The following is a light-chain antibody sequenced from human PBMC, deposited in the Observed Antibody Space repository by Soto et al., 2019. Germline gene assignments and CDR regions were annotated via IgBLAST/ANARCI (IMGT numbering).Light chain of an antibody. V-gene: IGLV2-23*01. CDR3: SSYAGSTAYVV. J-gene: IGLJ2*01. CDR2: EDT. Sequence: QSALTQPASVSGSPGQSITISCTGTSSDVGSYNLVSWYQQHPGKAPKLMIYEDTKRPSGVSTRFSGSKSGNTASLTISGLQAEDEADYYCSSYAGSTAYVVFGGGTKLTVL. CDR1: SSDVGSYNL.